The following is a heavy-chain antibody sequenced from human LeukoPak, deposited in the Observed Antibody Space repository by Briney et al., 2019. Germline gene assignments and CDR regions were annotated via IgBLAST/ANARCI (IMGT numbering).Heavy chain of an antibody. Sequence: SVKVSCKASGGTFSSYTISWVRQAPGQGLEWMGGIIPIFGTANYAQKFQGRVTITTDESTSTAYMELSSLRSEDTAVYYCARALQRRWLQRYYFDYWGQGTLVTVSS. CDR1: GGTFSSYT. D-gene: IGHD5-24*01. J-gene: IGHJ4*02. CDR2: IIPIFGTA. V-gene: IGHV1-69*05. CDR3: ARALQRRWLQRYYFDY.